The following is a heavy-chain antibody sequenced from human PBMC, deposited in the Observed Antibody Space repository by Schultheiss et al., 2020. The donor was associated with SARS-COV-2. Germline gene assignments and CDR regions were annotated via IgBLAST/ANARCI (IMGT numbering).Heavy chain of an antibody. J-gene: IGHJ6*03. Sequence: GGSLRLSCAASGFTFSSYAMSWVRQAPGKGLEWVSYISSSSSYTNYADSVKGRFTISRDNAKNSLYLQMNSLRAEDTAVYYCARVGRVKYSSSVYYYMDVWGKGTTVTVSS. V-gene: IGHV3-11*05. CDR3: ARVGRVKYSSSVYYYMDV. CDR2: ISSSSSYT. D-gene: IGHD6-6*01. CDR1: GFTFSSYA.